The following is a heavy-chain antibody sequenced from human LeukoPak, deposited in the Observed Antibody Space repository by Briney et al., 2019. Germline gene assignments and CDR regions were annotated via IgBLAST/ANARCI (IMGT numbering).Heavy chain of an antibody. CDR3: AKDSYSSSWYFDY. J-gene: IGHJ4*02. D-gene: IGHD6-13*01. Sequence: KPGGSLRLSCAASGFTFSDYYMSWIRQAPGKGLEWVSYISSSGSTIYYADSVKGRFTISRDNSKNTLYPQMNSLRAEDTAVYYCAKDSYSSSWYFDYWGQGTLVTVSS. CDR1: GFTFSDYY. CDR2: ISSSGSTI. V-gene: IGHV3-11*01.